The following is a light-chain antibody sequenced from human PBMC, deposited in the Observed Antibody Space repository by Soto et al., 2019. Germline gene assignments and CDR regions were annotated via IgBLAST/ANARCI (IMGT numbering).Light chain of an antibody. V-gene: IGLV2-14*01. CDR3: SSYTSSSTLGV. Sequence: QSVLTQPASVSGSPGQSITISCTGTSSDVGGYNYVSWYQQHPGKAPKLMIYDVSNRPSGVSNRFSGSKSGNTASLTISGLQAEYEANYYCSSYTSSSTLGVFGTGTKVTVL. J-gene: IGLJ1*01. CDR1: SSDVGGYNY. CDR2: DVS.